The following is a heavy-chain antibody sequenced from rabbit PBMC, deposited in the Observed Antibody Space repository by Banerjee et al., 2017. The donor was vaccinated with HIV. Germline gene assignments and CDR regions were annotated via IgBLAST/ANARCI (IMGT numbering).Heavy chain of an antibody. J-gene: IGHJ4*01. CDR2: IYTGNVKT. V-gene: IGHV1S45*01. CDR3: ARGSAAMTMVITGSYLNL. Sequence: QEQLVEYGGDLVQPGASLTLTCTASGFSFSSSYDMCWVRQAPGKGLEWIGCIYTGNVKTSSAGWAKGRFSIPKSPSTPVTLQMTSLPAADTAPYLCARGSAAMTMVITGSYLNLWGPGPLVTVS. CDR1: GFSFSSSYD. D-gene: IGHD2-1*01.